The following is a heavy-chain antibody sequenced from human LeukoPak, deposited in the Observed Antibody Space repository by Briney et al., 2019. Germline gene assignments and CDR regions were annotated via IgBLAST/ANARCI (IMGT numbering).Heavy chain of an antibody. Sequence: SETLSLTCTVSGGSISSGGYYWSWIRQHPGKGLEWIGYIYYSGSTYYNPSLKSRVTISVDTSKNQFSLKLSSVTAADTAVYYCARDSDGGNSENWGQGTLVTVSS. D-gene: IGHD4-23*01. CDR3: ARDSDGGNSEN. CDR2: IYYSGST. CDR1: GGSISSGGYY. J-gene: IGHJ4*02. V-gene: IGHV4-31*03.